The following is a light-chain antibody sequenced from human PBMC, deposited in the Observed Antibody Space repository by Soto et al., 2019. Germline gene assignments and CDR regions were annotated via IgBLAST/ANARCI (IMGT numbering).Light chain of an antibody. CDR2: EVT. J-gene: IGLJ1*01. CDR1: SSDVGGYNY. V-gene: IGLV2-8*01. Sequence: QSVLTQPASVSGSPGQSITISCTGTSSDVGGYNYLSWYQHRPGKAPQLIIYEVTKRPSGVPNRFFGSKSGNTASLTVSGLQAEDEADYFCMSYAGMYTYVFGTGTKVTVL. CDR3: MSYAGMYTYV.